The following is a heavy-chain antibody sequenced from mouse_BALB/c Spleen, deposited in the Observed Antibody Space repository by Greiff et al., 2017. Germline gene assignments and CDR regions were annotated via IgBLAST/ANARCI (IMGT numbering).Heavy chain of an antibody. CDR3: ARSTHYYGSSSYAMDY. CDR2: ISSGSSTI. J-gene: IGHJ4*01. V-gene: IGHV5-9-1*01. D-gene: IGHD1-1*01. Sequence: EVKLVESGGGLVKPGGSLKLSCAASGFTFSSYAMSWVRQTPEKRLEWVATISSGSSTIYYADTVKGRFTISRDNPKNTLFLQMTSLRSEDTAMYYCARSTHYYGSSSYAMDYWGQGTSVTVSS. CDR1: GFTFSSYA.